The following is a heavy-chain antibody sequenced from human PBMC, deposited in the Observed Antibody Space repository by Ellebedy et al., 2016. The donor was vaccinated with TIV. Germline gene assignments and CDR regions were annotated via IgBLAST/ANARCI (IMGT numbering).Heavy chain of an antibody. J-gene: IGHJ4*02. CDR3: AKTRGKGGPDY. CDR2: ISGSGGST. CDR1: GFTFSSYA. Sequence: GESLKISXAASGFTFSSYAMSWVRQAPGKGLEWVSAISGSGGSTYYADSVKGRFTISRDNSKNTLYLQMNSLRAEDTAVYYCAKTRGKGGPDYWGQGTLVTVSS. D-gene: IGHD3-10*01. V-gene: IGHV3-23*01.